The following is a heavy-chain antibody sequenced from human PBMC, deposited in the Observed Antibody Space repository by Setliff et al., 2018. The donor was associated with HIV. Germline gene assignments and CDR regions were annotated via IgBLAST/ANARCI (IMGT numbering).Heavy chain of an antibody. CDR3: ARLLRRPHDFFYMDV. V-gene: IGHV5-10-1*01. CDR1: GYTFANYW. D-gene: IGHD2-15*01. CDR2: LDPRDSYT. Sequence: GESLKISCKGSGYTFANYWISWVRQMPGKGLEWMGRLDPRDSYTDYSPSLQGHVTISGDKSSSTAYLQWSSLRASDTATYYCARLLRRPHDFFYMDVWGKGTTVTVSS. J-gene: IGHJ6*03.